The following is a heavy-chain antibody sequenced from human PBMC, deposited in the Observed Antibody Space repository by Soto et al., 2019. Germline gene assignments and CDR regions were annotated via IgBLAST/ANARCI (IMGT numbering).Heavy chain of an antibody. D-gene: IGHD4-17*01. CDR1: GGSISSYY. Sequence: PSETLSLTCTVSGGSISSYYWSWIRQPPGKGLEWIGYIYYSGSTNYNPSLKSRVTISVDTSKNQFSLKLSSVTAADTAVYYCAKHTGYGDYDVFNIWGQGKRVTVSS. CDR2: IYYSGST. CDR3: AKHTGYGDYDVFNI. V-gene: IGHV4-59*08. J-gene: IGHJ3*02.